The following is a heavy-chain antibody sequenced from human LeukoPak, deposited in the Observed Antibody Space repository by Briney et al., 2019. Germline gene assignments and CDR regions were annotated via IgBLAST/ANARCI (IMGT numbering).Heavy chain of an antibody. D-gene: IGHD4-17*01. V-gene: IGHV4-4*07. CDR1: GGSISSYY. J-gene: IGHJ6*03. Sequence: SETLSLTCTVSGGSISSYYWSWIRQPAGKGLEWIGRIYTSGSTNYNPSLKSRVTISVDESKNQFSLKLSSVTAADTAVYYCATMTTVTSYYYYYMDVWGKGTTVTVSS. CDR3: ATMTTVTSYYYYYMDV. CDR2: IYTSGST.